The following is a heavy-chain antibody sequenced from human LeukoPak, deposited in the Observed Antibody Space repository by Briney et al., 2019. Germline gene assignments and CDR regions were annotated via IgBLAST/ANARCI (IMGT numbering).Heavy chain of an antibody. V-gene: IGHV3-7*01. Sequence: PGGSLRLSCAASGFTVSSNYMSWVRQAPGKGLEWVANIKQDGSEKYYVDSVKGRFTISRDNAKNSLYLQMNSLRAEDTAVYYCARAPYSGDSGFDPWGQGTLVTVSS. D-gene: IGHD5-12*01. J-gene: IGHJ5*02. CDR2: IKQDGSEK. CDR3: ARAPYSGDSGFDP. CDR1: GFTVSSNY.